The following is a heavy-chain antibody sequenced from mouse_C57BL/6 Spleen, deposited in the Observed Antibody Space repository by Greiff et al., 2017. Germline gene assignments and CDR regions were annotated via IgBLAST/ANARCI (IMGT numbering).Heavy chain of an antibody. V-gene: IGHV1-82*01. CDR1: GYAFSSSG. CDR3: ARSATGTGAMDY. Sequence: VQLQQSGPELVKPGASVKISCKASGYAFSSSGMNWVKQRPGKGLEWIGRICPGDGDTNYNGKFKGKATLTADKSASTAYMQLSSLTSEDSAVYVCARSATGTGAMDYWGQGTSVTVSS. D-gene: IGHD4-1*02. J-gene: IGHJ4*01. CDR2: ICPGDGDT.